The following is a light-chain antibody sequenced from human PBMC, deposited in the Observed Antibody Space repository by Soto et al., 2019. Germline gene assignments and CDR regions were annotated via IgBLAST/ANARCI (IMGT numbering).Light chain of an antibody. V-gene: IGKV1-39*01. CDR3: QPRYSTLWT. Sequence: DIQMTQSPSSLSASVGDRVTITCRASQSISSYLNWYQQKPGKAPKLLIYAASSLQSGFPSRFSGSGSGPDFALTISSLQPEDFATYYCQPRYSTLWTFGQGTQVAIK. CDR2: AAS. CDR1: QSISSY. J-gene: IGKJ1*01.